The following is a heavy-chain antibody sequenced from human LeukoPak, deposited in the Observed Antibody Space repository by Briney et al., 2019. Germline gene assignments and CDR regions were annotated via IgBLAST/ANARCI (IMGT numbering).Heavy chain of an antibody. D-gene: IGHD3-3*01. V-gene: IGHV3-30*01. CDR3: ARESWSGYYRTAFDY. Sequence: GGSLRLSCAASGFTFSSYAMHWVRQAPGKGLECVGVISYDGSNKYYADSVKGRFTISRDNSKNTLYLQMNSLRAEDTAVYYCARESWSGYYRTAFDYWGQGTLVTVSS. J-gene: IGHJ4*02. CDR2: ISYDGSNK. CDR1: GFTFSSYA.